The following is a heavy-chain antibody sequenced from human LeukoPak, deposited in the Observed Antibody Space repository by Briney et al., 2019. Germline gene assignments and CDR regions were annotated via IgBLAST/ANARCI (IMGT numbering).Heavy chain of an antibody. CDR1: GFTFSSYS. Sequence: QPGGSLRLSCAVSGFTFSSYSMNWVRQAPGKGLEWVSYISSSGSTIYYADSVKGRFSMSRDNAKNSLYLQMNSLRDEDTAVYYCARNDYLEDWGQGTLVTVPS. V-gene: IGHV3-48*02. CDR3: ARNDYLED. J-gene: IGHJ1*01. CDR2: ISSSGSTI.